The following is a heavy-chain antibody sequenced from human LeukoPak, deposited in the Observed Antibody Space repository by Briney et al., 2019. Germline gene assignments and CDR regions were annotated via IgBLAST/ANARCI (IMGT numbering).Heavy chain of an antibody. CDR3: ARSGAALYWYFDL. D-gene: IGHD7-27*01. J-gene: IGHJ2*01. CDR2: INHSGST. V-gene: IGHV4-34*01. Sequence: SETLSLTCAVYGGSFSGYYWSWIRQPPGKGLERIGEINHSGSTNYNPSLKSRVTISVDTSKIQFSLKLSSVTAADTAVYYCARSGAALYWYFDLWGRGTLVTVSS. CDR1: GGSFSGYY.